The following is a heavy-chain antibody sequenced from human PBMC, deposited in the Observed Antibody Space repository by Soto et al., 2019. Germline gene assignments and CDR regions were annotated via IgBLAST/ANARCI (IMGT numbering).Heavy chain of an antibody. J-gene: IGHJ6*02. CDR2: IDPSDSYT. CDR3: ARIHIGYCSGGSCYPDYYYYGMDV. D-gene: IGHD2-15*01. V-gene: IGHV5-10-1*01. CDR1: GYSFTSYW. Sequence: GESLKISCKGSGYSFTSYWISWVRQMPGKGLEWMGRIDPSDSYTNYSPSFQGHVTISADKSISTAYLQWSSLKASDTAMYYCARIHIGYCSGGSCYPDYYYYGMDVWGQGTTVTVSS.